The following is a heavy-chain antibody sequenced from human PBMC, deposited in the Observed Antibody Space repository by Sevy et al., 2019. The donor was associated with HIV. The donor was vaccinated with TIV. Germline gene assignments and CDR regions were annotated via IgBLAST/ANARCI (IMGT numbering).Heavy chain of an antibody. Sequence: GGSLRLSCAASGFTFSIYAMSWVRQAPGKGLEWVSTFSFGCGKINYADSVRGRFTISRDNSKNTLYLQMNSLRAEDTALYYCAREGCSKPHDYWGQGTLVTVSS. CDR1: GFTFSIYA. J-gene: IGHJ4*02. D-gene: IGHD2-2*01. V-gene: IGHV3-23*01. CDR3: AREGCSKPHDY. CDR2: FSFGCGKI.